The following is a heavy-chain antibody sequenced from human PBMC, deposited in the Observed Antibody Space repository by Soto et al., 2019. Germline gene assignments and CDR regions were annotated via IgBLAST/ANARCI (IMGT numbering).Heavy chain of an antibody. CDR2: INAGNGNT. J-gene: IGHJ4*02. D-gene: IGHD3-22*01. V-gene: IGHV1-3*01. CDR3: ARGGGTMIVVVILDY. Sequence: QVQLVQSGAEVKKPGASVKVSCKASGYTFTSYAMHWVRQAPGQRLEWMGWINAGNGNTKYSQKFQGRVTITRDTSASTVYMELSTLRSEDTAVYYCARGGGTMIVVVILDYWGQGTLVTVSS. CDR1: GYTFTSYA.